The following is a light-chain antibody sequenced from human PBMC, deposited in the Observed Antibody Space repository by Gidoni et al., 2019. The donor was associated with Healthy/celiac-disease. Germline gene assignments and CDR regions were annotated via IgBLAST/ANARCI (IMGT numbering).Light chain of an antibody. CDR1: QSISSY. Sequence: DIQMTHSPSSLSASVGDRVTITCRASQSISSYLNWYQQKPGKAPKLLIDAASRLQSGVPSRCSGSGSGTDFTLTIRSLQPEDLATYYWQQSYSTPFTFGPGTKVEIK. CDR3: QQSYSTPFT. J-gene: IGKJ3*01. CDR2: AAS. V-gene: IGKV1-39*01.